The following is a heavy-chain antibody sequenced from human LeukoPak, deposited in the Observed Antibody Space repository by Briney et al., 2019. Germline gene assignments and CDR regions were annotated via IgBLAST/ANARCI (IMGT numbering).Heavy chain of an antibody. J-gene: IGHJ5*02. D-gene: IGHD3-10*01. CDR1: GYTLTELS. CDR3: ATARVNSVGNVWFDP. Sequence: GASVKVSCKVSGYTLTELSMHWVRQAPGKGLEWMGGFDPEDGETIYTQKFQGRVTMTEDTSTDTAYMELSSLRSEDTAVYYCATARVNSVGNVWFDPWGQGTLVTVSS. CDR2: FDPEDGET. V-gene: IGHV1-24*01.